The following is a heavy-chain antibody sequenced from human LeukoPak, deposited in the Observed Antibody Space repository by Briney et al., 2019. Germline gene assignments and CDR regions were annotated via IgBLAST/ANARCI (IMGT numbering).Heavy chain of an antibody. J-gene: IGHJ1*01. Sequence: SETLSLTCAVSGASVSSDGFWWNWVRQPPGKGLEWIGQIGYSGTTNYKPSLKSRLTISTDASNNHFSLRPTSVTPADTAVYYCARIGGVFHHWGQGTLVTVSS. CDR2: IGYSGTT. CDR3: ARIGGVFHH. D-gene: IGHD3-10*01. CDR1: GASVSSDGFW. V-gene: IGHV4-61*03.